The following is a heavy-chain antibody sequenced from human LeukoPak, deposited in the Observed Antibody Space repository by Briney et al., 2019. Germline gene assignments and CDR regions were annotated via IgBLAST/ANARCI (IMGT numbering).Heavy chain of an antibody. CDR1: GFTFSNSG. Sequence: GRSLRLSCAASGFTFSNSGMHWVRQGPGKGLEWVAFVSHEGSSKFYAESVKGRFGISRDNSKSTTYLQMNGLRADDTAVYYCVKTTGGWPRFFDHWGQGTLVAVSS. CDR3: VKTTGGWPRFFDH. V-gene: IGHV3-30*18. J-gene: IGHJ4*02. D-gene: IGHD6-19*01. CDR2: VSHEGSSK.